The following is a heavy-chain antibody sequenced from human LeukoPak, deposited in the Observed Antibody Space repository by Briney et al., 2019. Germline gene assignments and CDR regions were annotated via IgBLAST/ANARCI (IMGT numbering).Heavy chain of an antibody. Sequence: ASVKVSCKASGYTFTGYYMHWVRRAPGQGLEWMGWINPNSGGTNYAQKFQGRVTMTRDTSISTAYMELSRLRSDDTAVYYCARDGYSYGHLGFDYWGQGTLVTVSS. D-gene: IGHD5-18*01. CDR3: ARDGYSYGHLGFDY. CDR2: INPNSGGT. J-gene: IGHJ4*02. CDR1: GYTFTGYY. V-gene: IGHV1-2*02.